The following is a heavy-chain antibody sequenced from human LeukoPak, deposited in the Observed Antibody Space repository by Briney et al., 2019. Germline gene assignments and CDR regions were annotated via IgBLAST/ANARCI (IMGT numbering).Heavy chain of an antibody. CDR3: ARPGVYCSSTSCPFDY. CDR2: IYYSGST. D-gene: IGHD2-2*01. Sequence: SETLSLACTVSGGSISSSSYYWGWIRQPPGKGLEWIGSIYYSGSTYYNPSLKSRVTISVDTSKNQFSLKLSSVTAADTAVYYCARPGVYCSSTSCPFDYWGQGTLVTVSS. CDR1: GGSISSSSYY. V-gene: IGHV4-39*01. J-gene: IGHJ4*02.